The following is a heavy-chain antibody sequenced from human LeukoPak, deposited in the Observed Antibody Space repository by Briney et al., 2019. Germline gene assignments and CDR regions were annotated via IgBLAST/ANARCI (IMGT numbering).Heavy chain of an antibody. D-gene: IGHD3-10*01. Sequence: PSETLSLTCAVYGGSFSGYYWSWIRQPPGEGLEWIGEINHSGSTNYNPSLKSRVTISVDTSKNQFSLKLSSVTAADTAVYYCARGVTMVRGVSSKFDYWGQGTLVTVSS. CDR3: ARGVTMVRGVSSKFDY. V-gene: IGHV4-34*01. CDR2: INHSGST. CDR1: GGSFSGYY. J-gene: IGHJ4*02.